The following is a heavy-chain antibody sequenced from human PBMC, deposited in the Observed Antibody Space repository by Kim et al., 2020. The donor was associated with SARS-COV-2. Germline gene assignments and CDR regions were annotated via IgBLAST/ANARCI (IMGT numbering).Heavy chain of an antibody. J-gene: IGHJ4*02. CDR3: ARVDLTVGATVDY. Sequence: GGSLRLSCAASGFTVSSNYMNWVRQAPGKGLEWVSVIYSGGSTYYADSVKGRFTISRDNSKNTLYLQMNSLRAEDTAVYYCARVDLTVGATVDYWGQGTLVTVSS. CDR1: GFTVSSNY. CDR2: IYSGGST. V-gene: IGHV3-53*01. D-gene: IGHD1-26*01.